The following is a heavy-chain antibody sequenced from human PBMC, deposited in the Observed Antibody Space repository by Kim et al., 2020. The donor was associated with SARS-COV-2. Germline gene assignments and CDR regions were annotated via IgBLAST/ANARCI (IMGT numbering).Heavy chain of an antibody. V-gene: IGHV4-61*01. Sequence: SETLSLTCTVSGGSVSSGSYYWSWIRQPPGRVMEWIGYIYYTGNTNYNPSLESRVTMSVDTSKNQVSLKLSSVTAADTAVYYCARDSNNCSADRCYSYYFDYWGQGTLVTVSS. CDR1: GGSVSSGSYY. J-gene: IGHJ4*02. CDR2: IYYTGNT. D-gene: IGHD2-15*01. CDR3: ARDSNNCSADRCYSYYFDY.